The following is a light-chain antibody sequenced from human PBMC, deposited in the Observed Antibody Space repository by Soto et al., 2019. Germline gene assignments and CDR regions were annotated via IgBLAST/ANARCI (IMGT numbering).Light chain of an antibody. J-gene: IGLJ3*02. Sequence: QAVVTQEPSLTVSPGGTVTLTCASSTGAVTSGNYANWFQQKPGQPPRALIYDTTNKHSWTPARFSGSLLGVKAALTLSGVQPEDEGDYYCLLASDGVPVFGGGTKLTVL. CDR3: LLASDGVPV. CDR2: DTT. V-gene: IGLV7-43*01. CDR1: TGAVTSGNY.